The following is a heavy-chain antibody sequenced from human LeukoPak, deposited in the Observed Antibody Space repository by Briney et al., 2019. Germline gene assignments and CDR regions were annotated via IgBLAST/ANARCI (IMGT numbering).Heavy chain of an antibody. CDR2: ISAYNGNT. CDR1: GYTFTSYG. V-gene: IGHV1-18*01. CDR3: ARAEYSSSWDRYYYYMDV. J-gene: IGHJ6*03. D-gene: IGHD6-13*01. Sequence: GASVKVSCKASGYTFTSYGISWVRQAPGQGLEWMGWISAYNGNTNYAQKLQGRVTMTTDTSTSTAYMELRSLRSDDTAVYYCARAEYSSSWDRYYYYMDVWGKGTTVTISS.